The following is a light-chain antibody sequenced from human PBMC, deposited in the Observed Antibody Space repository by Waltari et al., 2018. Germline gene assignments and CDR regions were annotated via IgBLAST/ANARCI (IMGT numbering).Light chain of an antibody. CDR1: GLSRKY. J-gene: IGLJ2*01. CDR2: EDN. Sequence: SYALTQAPSVSVSPGQTARITCAGDGLSRKYVYWFQQKPGQPPVMSIYEDNKRPSGIPEGFSGAMSWAVAILTISGAQVYDEADYYCYPSDSSGNLGVFGGGTRLTVL. CDR3: YPSDSSGNLGV. V-gene: IGLV3-10*01.